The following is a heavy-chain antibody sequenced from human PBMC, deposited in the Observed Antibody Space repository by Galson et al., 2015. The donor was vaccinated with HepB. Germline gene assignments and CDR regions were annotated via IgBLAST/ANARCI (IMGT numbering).Heavy chain of an antibody. D-gene: IGHD3-22*01. Sequence: SLRLSCAASGFTFSSYAMHWVRQAPGKGLEWVAVISYDGSNKYYADSVKGRFTISRDNSKNTLYLQMNSLRAEDTAVYYCARAGGSGYYYYFDYWGQGTLVTVSS. CDR3: ARAGGSGYYYYFDY. J-gene: IGHJ4*02. CDR1: GFTFSSYA. CDR2: ISYDGSNK. V-gene: IGHV3-30*04.